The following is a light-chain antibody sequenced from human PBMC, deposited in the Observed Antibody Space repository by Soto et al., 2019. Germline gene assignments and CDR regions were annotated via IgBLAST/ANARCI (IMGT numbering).Light chain of an antibody. Sequence: EVVLTQSPTTLSLSPGDRATLSCRASQSVSSYLAWYQQKPGQAPRLLIYDASKRATGIPARFSGSGSGTDFTLTISSLEPEDFAVYYCQQRSIWLTFGGGTKVEIK. CDR3: QQRSIWLT. V-gene: IGKV3-11*01. CDR2: DAS. CDR1: QSVSSY. J-gene: IGKJ4*01.